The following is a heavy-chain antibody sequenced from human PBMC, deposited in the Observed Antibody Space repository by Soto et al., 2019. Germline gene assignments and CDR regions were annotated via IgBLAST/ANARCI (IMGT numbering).Heavy chain of an antibody. V-gene: IGHV1-69*13. CDR2: IIPIFGTA. Sequence: ASVKVSYKASGGTFSRYAISWLRQAPGQGLEWMGGIIPIFGTANYAQKFQGRVTITADESTSTAYMELSSLRSEDTAVYYCARDRDGYGNRDYWGQGTLVTVSS. J-gene: IGHJ4*02. D-gene: IGHD5-12*01. CDR1: GGTFSRYA. CDR3: ARDRDGYGNRDY.